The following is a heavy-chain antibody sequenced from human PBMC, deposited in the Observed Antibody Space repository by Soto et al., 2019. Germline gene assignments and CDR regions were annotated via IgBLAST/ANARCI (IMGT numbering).Heavy chain of an antibody. CDR3: ARAIRYSEY. CDR1: GGSINNHY. V-gene: IGHV4-59*11. CDR2: IYYTGST. J-gene: IGHJ4*02. Sequence: QVHLQESGPGLVKPSETLSPTCTVSGGSINNHYWSWIRQPPGKGLEWIGYIYYTGSTNYNPSLERRVTMSVVMPKNRVSLNLTSLTAADTALYYWARAIRYSEYWGQGTLGTVSS. D-gene: IGHD2-2*01.